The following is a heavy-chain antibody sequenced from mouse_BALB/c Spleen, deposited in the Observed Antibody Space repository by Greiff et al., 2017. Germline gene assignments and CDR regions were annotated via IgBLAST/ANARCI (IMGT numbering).Heavy chain of an antibody. CDR1: GFDFSRYW. CDR3: ARPSFHYYGYDYAMDY. CDR2: INPDSSTI. Sequence: EVKLQESGGGLVQPGGSLKLSCAASGFDFSRYWMSWVRQAPGKGLEWIGEINPDSSTINYTPSLKDKFIISRDNAKNTLYLQMSKVRSEDTALYYCARPSFHYYGYDYAMDYWGQGTSVTVSS. J-gene: IGHJ4*01. D-gene: IGHD1-2*01. V-gene: IGHV4-1*02.